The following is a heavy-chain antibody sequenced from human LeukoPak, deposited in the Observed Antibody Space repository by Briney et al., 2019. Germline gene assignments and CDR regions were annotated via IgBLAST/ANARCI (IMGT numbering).Heavy chain of an antibody. V-gene: IGHV4-38-2*02. CDR2: IYHSGST. D-gene: IGHD3-3*01. Sequence: PSETLSLTCTVSGYSISSGYYWGWIRQPPGKGLEWIGSIYHSGSTYYNPSLKSRVTISVDTSKNQFSLKLSSVTAADTAVYYCAGRITIFGVVIIDAFDIWGQGTMVTVSS. CDR3: AGRITIFGVVIIDAFDI. CDR1: GYSISSGYY. J-gene: IGHJ3*02.